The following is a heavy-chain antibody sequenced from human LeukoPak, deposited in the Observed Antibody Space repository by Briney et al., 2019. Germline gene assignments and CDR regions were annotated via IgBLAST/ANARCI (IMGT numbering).Heavy chain of an antibody. V-gene: IGHV4-39*01. J-gene: IGHJ4*02. D-gene: IGHD3-3*01. CDR3: ARWLDLFFGVVIMDHYFDY. CDR1: GGSISSSSNYY. Sequence: PSETLSLTCTVSGGSISSSSNYYWGWIRQPPGKGLEWIGSIYYSGSTYYNPSLKSRVTISVDTSKNQFSLKLSSVTAADTAVYYCARWLDLFFGVVIMDHYFDYWGQGTLVTVSS. CDR2: IYYSGST.